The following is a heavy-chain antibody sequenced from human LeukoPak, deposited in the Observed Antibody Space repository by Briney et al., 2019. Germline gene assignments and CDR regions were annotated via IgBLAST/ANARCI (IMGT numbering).Heavy chain of an antibody. CDR1: GYTFTSYG. D-gene: IGHD3-9*01. CDR2: ISAYNGNT. V-gene: IGHV1-18*01. J-gene: IGHJ6*02. CDR3: ARVVFYSLSYGMDV. Sequence: ASVKVSCKASGYTFTSYGISWVRQAPGQGLEWMGWISAYNGNTNYAQKLQGRVTMTTDTSTSTAYMELRSLRSDDTAVYYCARVVFYSLSYGMDVWGQGTTVTVSS.